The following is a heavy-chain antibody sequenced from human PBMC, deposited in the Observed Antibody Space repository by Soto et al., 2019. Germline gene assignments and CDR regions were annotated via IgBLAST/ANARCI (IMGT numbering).Heavy chain of an antibody. V-gene: IGHV1-69*01. Sequence: QVQLVQSGAEVKKPGSSVKVSCKASGGTFSSYAISWVRQAPGQGLEWMGGIIPIFGTANYAQKFQGRVTLTADESTSTAFMELSRLSSEDPAVYYCAGDLSVAGSGSHFDYWGQGTLVTVSS. CDR1: GGTFSSYA. D-gene: IGHD6-19*01. CDR2: IIPIFGTA. CDR3: AGDLSVAGSGSHFDY. J-gene: IGHJ4*02.